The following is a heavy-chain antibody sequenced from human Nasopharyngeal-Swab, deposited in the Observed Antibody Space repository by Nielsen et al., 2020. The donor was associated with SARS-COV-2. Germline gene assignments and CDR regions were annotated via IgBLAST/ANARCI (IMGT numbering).Heavy chain of an antibody. CDR3: AHNRIGYYYYMDV. J-gene: IGHJ6*03. CDR1: GFTFSSYG. CDR2: ISYDGSNK. Sequence: GGSLRLSCAASGFTFSSYGMHWVRQAPGKGLEWVAVISYDGSNKYYADSVKGRFTISRDNSKNTLYLQMNSLRAEDTAVYYCAHNRIGYYYYMDVWGKGNPGHRLL. D-gene: IGHD1-1*01. V-gene: IGHV3-30*03.